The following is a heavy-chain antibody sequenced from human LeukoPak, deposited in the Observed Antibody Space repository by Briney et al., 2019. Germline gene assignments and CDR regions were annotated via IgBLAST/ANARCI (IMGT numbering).Heavy chain of an antibody. CDR3: ARGFISSGYDIPYYYYYMDV. CDR1: GAIFSSYA. Sequence: GASVKASCKASGAIFSSYAISWVRQAPGHGLEWMGGIIPIFGTANYAQKFQGRVTITTDESTSTAYMELSSLRSEDTAVYYCARGFISSGYDIPYYYYYMDVWGKGTTVTVSS. V-gene: IGHV1-69*05. D-gene: IGHD5-12*01. CDR2: IIPIFGTA. J-gene: IGHJ6*03.